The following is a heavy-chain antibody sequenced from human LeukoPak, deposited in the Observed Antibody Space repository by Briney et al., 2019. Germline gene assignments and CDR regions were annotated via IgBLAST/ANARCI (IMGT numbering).Heavy chain of an antibody. CDR1: GFTFSGSA. Sequence: GGSLRLSCAASGFTFSGSAMHWVRQASGKGLEWVGRIRSKANSYATAYAASVKGRFTISRDDSKNTAYLQMNSLKTEDTAVYYCTSYEHDYLSNIYNWFDPWGQGTLVTVSS. CDR2: IRSKANSYAT. V-gene: IGHV3-73*01. D-gene: IGHD2/OR15-2a*01. J-gene: IGHJ5*02. CDR3: TSYEHDYLSNIYNWFDP.